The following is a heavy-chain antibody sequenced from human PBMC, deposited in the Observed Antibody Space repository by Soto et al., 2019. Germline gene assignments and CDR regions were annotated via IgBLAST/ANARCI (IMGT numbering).Heavy chain of an antibody. CDR2: ITGSGGGT. D-gene: IGHD2-2*02. V-gene: IGHV3-23*01. CDR1: GFTFSSNA. J-gene: IGHJ6*02. CDR3: AKEGCSSTSCYILYYYYGMDV. Sequence: PGGSLRLSCAASGFTFSSNAMSWVRQAPGKGLEWVSAITGSGGGTYYADSVKGRFTISRDTSKNTLYLQMNSLRAEDKAVYYCAKEGCSSTSCYILYYYYGMDVWGQGTTVTVSS.